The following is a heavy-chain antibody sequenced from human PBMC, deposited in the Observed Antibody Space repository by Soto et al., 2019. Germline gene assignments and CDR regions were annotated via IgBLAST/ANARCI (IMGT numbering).Heavy chain of an antibody. CDR2: ISSRSDI. CDR1: GFTFSTYS. D-gene: IGHD2-2*02. V-gene: IGHV3-21*01. Sequence: WGSLRLSCVGSGFTFSTYSINFFRQAPGKWLEWVSSISSRSDIYYADSVKGRFTISRDNAKNSVSLQMNSLRAEDTAVYYCAREYTAWPLAYGLDVWGQGTTVTVSS. CDR3: AREYTAWPLAYGLDV. J-gene: IGHJ6*02.